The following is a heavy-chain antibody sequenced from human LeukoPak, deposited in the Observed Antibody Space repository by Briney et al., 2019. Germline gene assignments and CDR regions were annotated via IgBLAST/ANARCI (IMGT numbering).Heavy chain of an antibody. CDR3: ARIYSSGWLDAFDI. CDR1: GGSISSYY. D-gene: IGHD6-19*01. J-gene: IGHJ3*02. CDR2: IYYSGST. Sequence: SETLSLTCTVSGGSISSYYWSWIRQPPGKGLEWIGYIYYSGSTNYNPSLKSRVTISVDTSKNQFSLKLSSVTAADTAVYYCARIYSSGWLDAFDIWGQGTMVTVSS. V-gene: IGHV4-59*01.